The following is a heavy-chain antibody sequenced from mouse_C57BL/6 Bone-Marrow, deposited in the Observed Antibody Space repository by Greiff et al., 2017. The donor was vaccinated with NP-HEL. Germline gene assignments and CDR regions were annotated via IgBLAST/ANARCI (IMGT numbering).Heavy chain of an antibody. CDR1: GFTFSDYY. CDR3: AREDYYGSSYRTWFAY. J-gene: IGHJ3*01. D-gene: IGHD1-1*01. V-gene: IGHV5-16*01. CDR2: INYDGSST. Sequence: EVKLMESEGGLVQPGSSMKLSCTASGFTFSDYYMAWVRQVPEKGLEWVANINYDGSSTYYLDSLKSRFIISRDNAKNILYLQMSSLKSEDTATYYCAREDYYGSSYRTWFAYWGQGTLVTVSA.